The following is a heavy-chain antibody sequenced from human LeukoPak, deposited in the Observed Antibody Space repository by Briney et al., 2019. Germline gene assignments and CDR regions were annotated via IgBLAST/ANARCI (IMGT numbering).Heavy chain of an antibody. J-gene: IGHJ4*02. V-gene: IGHV3-11*01. CDR3: ASVARLLAD. CDR1: GFTFTDYY. CDR2: ISQSGTDV. D-gene: IGHD6-19*01. Sequence: GGSLRLSCAASGFTFTDYYMNWIRQAPGKGLEYIAYISQSGTDVSYADSVKGRFTVSRDNAKNSVFLQMNILTAEDTAVYYCASVARLLADWGQGTLVTVSS.